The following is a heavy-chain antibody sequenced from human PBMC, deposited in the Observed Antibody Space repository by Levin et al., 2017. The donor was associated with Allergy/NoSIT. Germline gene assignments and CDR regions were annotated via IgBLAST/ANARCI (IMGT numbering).Heavy chain of an antibody. CDR1: GFTVGDFG. CDR3: IRGGYGTVLDY. J-gene: IGHJ4*02. D-gene: IGHD4-17*01. V-gene: IGHV3-49*03. CDR2: IRSKTGGGRT. Sequence: SCTGSGFTVGDFGMSWFRQAPGKGLEWVGFIRSKTGGGRTGYAASVEGRFTISTDDSKNIAYLQMNSLKTEDTAIYYCIRGGYGTVLDYWGQGTLVTVSS.